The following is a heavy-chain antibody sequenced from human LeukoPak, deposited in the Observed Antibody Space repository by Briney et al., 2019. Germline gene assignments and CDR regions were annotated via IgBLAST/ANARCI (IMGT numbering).Heavy chain of an antibody. J-gene: IGHJ4*02. Sequence: SETLSLTCTVSGGSISDSNYYWTWIRQPPGKGLEWVGYIYYSGTTYYNPSLSSRVSMSLDASKNQFSLKLSSVTAADTAVYHCARDFRGGTGGLDYWGQGSLVTVSS. CDR3: ARDFRGGTGGLDY. D-gene: IGHD3/OR15-3a*01. V-gene: IGHV4-30-4*01. CDR1: GGSISDSNYY. CDR2: IYYSGTT.